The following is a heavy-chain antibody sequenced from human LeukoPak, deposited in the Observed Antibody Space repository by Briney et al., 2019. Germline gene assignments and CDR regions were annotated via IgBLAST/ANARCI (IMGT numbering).Heavy chain of an antibody. V-gene: IGHV4-59*12. D-gene: IGHD6-13*01. CDR2: IYYSGST. CDR3: ARDRSPSGIAAGYAFDI. Sequence: SETLSLTCTVSGGSISSYYWSWIRQPPGKGLEWIGYIYYSGSTNYNPSLKSRVTMSVDTSKNQFSLKLSSVTAADTAVYYCARDRSPSGIAAGYAFDIWGQGTMVTVSS. CDR1: GGSISSYY. J-gene: IGHJ3*02.